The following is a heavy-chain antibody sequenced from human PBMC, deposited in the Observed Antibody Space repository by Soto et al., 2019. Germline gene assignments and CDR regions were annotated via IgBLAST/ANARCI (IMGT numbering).Heavy chain of an antibody. CDR2: IIPNFGTA. D-gene: IGHD1-20*01. Sequence: HVQLVQSGAEVKKAGSSVKVSCQASRGTFSSYAISWVRQAPGQGLEWMGGIIPNFGTANYSQKFKGRVTISADESTSTGYMALSSLRPDDTALYYCAGGEWYNWHLNNWFDPWGQGTLVTVSS. CDR3: AGGEWYNWHLNNWFDP. CDR1: RGTFSSYA. V-gene: IGHV1-69*01. J-gene: IGHJ5*02.